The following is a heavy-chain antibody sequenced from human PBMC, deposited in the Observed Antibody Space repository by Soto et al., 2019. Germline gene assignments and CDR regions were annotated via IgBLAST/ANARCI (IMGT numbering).Heavy chain of an antibody. D-gene: IGHD3-16*01. Sequence: QVQLVQSGAEVKKPGASVKVSCKASGYTFTNYDIHWVRQATGQGLEWMGWMNPESGNTGQSKQFQGRVTITRDTSISTASMEMSSLRSEDTAVYYCARGRFRRTWVDPWGQGTLVTVSS. V-gene: IGHV1-8*01. J-gene: IGHJ5*02. CDR2: MNPESGNT. CDR3: ARGRFRRTWVDP. CDR1: GYTFTNYD.